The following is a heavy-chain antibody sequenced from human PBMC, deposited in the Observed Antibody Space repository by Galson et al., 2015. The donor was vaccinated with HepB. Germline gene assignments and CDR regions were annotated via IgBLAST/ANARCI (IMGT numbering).Heavy chain of an antibody. Sequence: QSGAEVKKPGESLRISRKGSGYSFTSYWISWVRQMPGKGLEWMGRIDPSDSYTNYSPSFQGHVTISADKSISTAYLQWSSLKASDTAMYYCARHAAGGEGWELLPFDYWGQGTLVTVSS. CDR1: GYSFTSYW. D-gene: IGHD1-26*01. J-gene: IGHJ4*02. CDR3: ARHAAGGEGWELLPFDY. V-gene: IGHV5-10-1*01. CDR2: IDPSDSYT.